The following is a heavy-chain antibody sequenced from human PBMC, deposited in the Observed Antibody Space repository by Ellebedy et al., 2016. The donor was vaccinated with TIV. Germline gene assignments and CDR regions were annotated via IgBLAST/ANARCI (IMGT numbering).Heavy chain of an antibody. Sequence: GESLKISCAASGFTFSSYGMHWVRQAPGKGLEWVAVIWYDGSNKYYADSVKGRFTISRDNSKNTLYLQMNSLRAEDTAVYYCARVGYSSGWYSGFDYWGQGTLVTVSS. CDR3: ARVGYSSGWYSGFDY. J-gene: IGHJ4*02. V-gene: IGHV3-33*01. CDR2: IWYDGSNK. D-gene: IGHD6-19*01. CDR1: GFTFSSYG.